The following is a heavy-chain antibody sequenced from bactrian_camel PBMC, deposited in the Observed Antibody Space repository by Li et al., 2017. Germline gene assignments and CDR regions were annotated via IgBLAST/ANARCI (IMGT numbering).Heavy chain of an antibody. CDR3: AADFGPYCSGPAAP. CDR1: GYATSHYC. J-gene: IGHJ4*01. CDR2: IYARNGAS. V-gene: IGHV3S1*01. Sequence: VQLVESGGGSVQEGGSLRLTCTVSGYATSHYCVAWFRLSPGREREEVAHIYARNGASSVGDSVKGRVTISQDNAKRTMYLHMNSLKSEDTAMYYCAADFGPYCSGPAAPGARGPRSPSP. D-gene: IGHD2*01.